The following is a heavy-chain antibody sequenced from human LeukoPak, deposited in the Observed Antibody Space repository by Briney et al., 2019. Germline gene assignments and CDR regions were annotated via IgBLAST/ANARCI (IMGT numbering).Heavy chain of an antibody. D-gene: IGHD6-13*01. CDR3: ARDTVYQPLDMDY. J-gene: IGHJ4*02. CDR2: ISRNSGDYT. Sequence: GGSLRLSCEASGFTFSIYDMYWVRQAPGKGLECVASISRNSGDYTLYAASVKGRFTISRDNSRSTLYLQMNSLRAEDTAVYFCARDTVYQPLDMDYWGQGTLVTVSS. V-gene: IGHV3-23*01. CDR1: GFTFSIYD.